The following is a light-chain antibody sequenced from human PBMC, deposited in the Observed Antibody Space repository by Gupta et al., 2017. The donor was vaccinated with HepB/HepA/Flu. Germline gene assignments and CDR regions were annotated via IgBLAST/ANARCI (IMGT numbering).Light chain of an antibody. V-gene: IGLV2-18*02. J-gene: IGLJ2*01. CDR3: SSYTSSSIVV. CDR2: EVS. CDR1: SSDTGSYNR. Sequence: SALPQPPSVSGSPAQTVTFSCTGTSSDTGSYNRVSWYQHSPATAPKLMIYEVSKRPSGVPDRFSGSRSGNTASLTIAGLQAEDEADYYCSSYTSSSIVVFGGGTKLTVL.